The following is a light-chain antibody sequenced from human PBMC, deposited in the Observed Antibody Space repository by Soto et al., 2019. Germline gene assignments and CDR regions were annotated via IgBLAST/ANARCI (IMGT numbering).Light chain of an antibody. CDR1: QSISRTY. CDR3: QQYGRSGT. CDR2: ATS. J-gene: IGKJ1*01. V-gene: IGKV3-20*01. Sequence: ENVLTQSPVTLSLSPGERPTLSCRASQSISRTYLAWYQQKPVQAPRLLIYATSSRATGIPDRFSGSGSGTDFTLTISRLEPEDFAVYYCQQYGRSGTFGQGTKVDIK.